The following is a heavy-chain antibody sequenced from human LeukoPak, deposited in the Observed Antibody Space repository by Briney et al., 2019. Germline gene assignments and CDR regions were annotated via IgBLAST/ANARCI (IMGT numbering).Heavy chain of an antibody. CDR1: GFTFSDYY. V-gene: IGHV3-11*04. CDR2: ISSSGSTI. Sequence: GGSLRLSCAASGFTFSDYYMSWIRQAPGKGLEWVSYISSSGSTISYADSVKGRFTISRDNAKNSLYLQMNSLRAEDTAVYYCTRNKVAVAVGGFHWGQGTLVTVSS. CDR3: TRNKVAVAVGGFH. D-gene: IGHD6-19*01. J-gene: IGHJ4*02.